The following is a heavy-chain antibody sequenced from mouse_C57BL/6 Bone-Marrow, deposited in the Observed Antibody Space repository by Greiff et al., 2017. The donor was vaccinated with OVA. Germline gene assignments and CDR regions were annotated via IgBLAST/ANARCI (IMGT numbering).Heavy chain of an antibody. D-gene: IGHD1-1*01. V-gene: IGHV3-8*01. Sequence: EVQLVESGPCLAKPSQTLSLTCSVTGYSITRDYWNWIRKFPGNNLAYMGYISYIGNTYYNPSLPRRISITRDNSNNQYYLQWNSVTTEYTATYYCARSLIYYYGSSYEDYYAMDYWCQGTSVTVSS. CDR2: ISYIGNT. J-gene: IGHJ4*01. CDR1: GYSITRDY. CDR3: ARSLIYYYGSSYEDYYAMDY.